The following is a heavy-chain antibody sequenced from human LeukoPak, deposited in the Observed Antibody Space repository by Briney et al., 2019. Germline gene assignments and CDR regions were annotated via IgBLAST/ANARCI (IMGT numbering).Heavy chain of an antibody. D-gene: IGHD4-17*01. CDR1: GFTFSDYY. V-gene: IGHV3-11*01. J-gene: IGHJ5*02. Sequence: KSGGSLRLSCAASGFTFSDYYMSWIRQAPGKGLEWVSYISSSGSTIYYADSVKGRFTISRDNAKNSLYLQMNSLRAEDTAVYYCARGAEEHDYGDYVGFDPWGQGTLVTVSS. CDR2: ISSSGSTI. CDR3: ARGAEEHDYGDYVGFDP.